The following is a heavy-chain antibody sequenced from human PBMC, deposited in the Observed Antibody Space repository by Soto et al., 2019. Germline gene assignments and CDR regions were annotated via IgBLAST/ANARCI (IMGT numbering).Heavy chain of an antibody. CDR3: ARGRGSSSWFYGMDV. D-gene: IGHD6-13*01. Sequence: QVQLVESGGGVVQPGRSLRLSCAASGFTFSSYAMHWVRQALGKGLEWVAVISYDGSNKYYADSVKGRFTISRDNSKNTLYLQMNSLRAEDTAVYYCARGRGSSSWFYGMDVWGQGTTVTVSS. V-gene: IGHV3-30-3*01. CDR2: ISYDGSNK. J-gene: IGHJ6*02. CDR1: GFTFSSYA.